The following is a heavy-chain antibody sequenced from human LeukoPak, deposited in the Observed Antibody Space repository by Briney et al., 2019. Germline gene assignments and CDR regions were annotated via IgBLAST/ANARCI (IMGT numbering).Heavy chain of an antibody. Sequence: PSETLSLTCGVYGGSFSGYYWTWIRQSPGMGVEWIGEIIHTGRTNYNPSLSSRVSISVDTSKNQFSLQLSSVTAADTAVYYCARGILVKVYAVFDYWGQGTLVTVSS. J-gene: IGHJ4*02. CDR1: GGSFSGYY. V-gene: IGHV4-34*01. D-gene: IGHD2/OR15-2a*01. CDR3: ARGILVKVYAVFDY. CDR2: IIHTGRT.